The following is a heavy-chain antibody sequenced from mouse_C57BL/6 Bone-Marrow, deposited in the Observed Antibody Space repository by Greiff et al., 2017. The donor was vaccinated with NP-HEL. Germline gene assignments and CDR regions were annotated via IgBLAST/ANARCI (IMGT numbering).Heavy chain of an antibody. V-gene: IGHV5-9-1*02. J-gene: IGHJ2*01. CDR1: GFTFSSYA. D-gene: IGHD1-1*01. CDR2: ISSGGDYI. CDR3: TREVYYCSSFDY. Sequence: EVQLVESGEGLVKPGGSLKLSCAASGFTFSSYAMSWVRQTPEKRLEWVAYISSGGDYIYYADTVKGRFTISRDNARNTLYLQMSSLKSEDTAMYYCTREVYYCSSFDYWGQGTTLTVSS.